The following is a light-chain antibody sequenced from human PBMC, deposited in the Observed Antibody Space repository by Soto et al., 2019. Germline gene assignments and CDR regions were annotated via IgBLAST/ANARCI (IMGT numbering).Light chain of an antibody. V-gene: IGKV3-20*01. Sequence: DIVLTQSPGTLSLSPGERATLSCRASHSVRSSYLAWYQQKPGQAPRLLIYGVSSRATGIPDRFSGSGSGTDFTLTISRLEPEDFAVYYCQQYSNSPETFGQGTKVEMK. CDR3: QQYSNSPET. CDR2: GVS. CDR1: HSVRSSY. J-gene: IGKJ1*01.